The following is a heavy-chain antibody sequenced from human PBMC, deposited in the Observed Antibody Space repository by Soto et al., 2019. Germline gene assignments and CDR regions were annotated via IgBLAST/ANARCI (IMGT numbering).Heavy chain of an antibody. CDR1: GGSISGTTYS. D-gene: IGHD2-15*01. J-gene: IGHJ4*02. CDR2: IYDSGNT. Sequence: QLQLQESGSGLVKPSQTLSLTCAVSGGSISGTTYSWSWIRQPPGKGLEWIGYIYDSGNTYYNPSLKGQYSISGDRSKNQFSLKFSSVTAADTAVYYCARGQRAATVHSNFDYWGQGALVTGSS. CDR3: ARGQRAATVHSNFDY. V-gene: IGHV4-30-2*01.